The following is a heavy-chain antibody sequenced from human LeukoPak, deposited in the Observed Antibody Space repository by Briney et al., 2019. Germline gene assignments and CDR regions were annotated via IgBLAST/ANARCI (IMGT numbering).Heavy chain of an antibody. CDR2: INSDGSRT. Sequence: GGSLRLSCAASGFTFSSYWMHWVRQAPGKGLVWVSRINSDGSRTSYADSVKGRFTISRDNAKNTLYLQMNSLRAEDTAVYYCARRGYSYGSYYYMDVWGKGTTVTVSS. D-gene: IGHD5-18*01. J-gene: IGHJ6*03. CDR1: GFTFSSYW. V-gene: IGHV3-74*01. CDR3: ARRGYSYGSYYYMDV.